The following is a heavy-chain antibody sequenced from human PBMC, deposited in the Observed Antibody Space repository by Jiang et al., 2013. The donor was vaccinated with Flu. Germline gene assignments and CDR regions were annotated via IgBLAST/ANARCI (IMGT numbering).Heavy chain of an antibody. J-gene: IGHJ5*02. CDR3: ARPRARRLGWFDP. CDR2: IYYSGST. D-gene: IGHD3-16*01. Sequence: EWIGSIYYSGSTYHNPPLKSRVTISVDTSRNQFSLKLSSVTAADAAVYYCARPRARRLGWFDPLGPGNPGHRLL. V-gene: IGHV4-39*01.